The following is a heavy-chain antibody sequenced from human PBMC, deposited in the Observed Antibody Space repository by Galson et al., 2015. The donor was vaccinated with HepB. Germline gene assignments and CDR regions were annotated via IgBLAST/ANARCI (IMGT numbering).Heavy chain of an antibody. CDR1: GYSFTNYW. CDR3: ARHNSADYLDY. CDR2: IYPDDSDI. J-gene: IGHJ4*02. D-gene: IGHD4-23*01. V-gene: IGHV5-51*01. Sequence: QSGAEVKKSGESLKISCKGSGYSFTNYWIGWVRQMPGKGLEWMGIIYPDDSDIRYSPSFEGQVTISADKSISTAYLQWSSLKASVTAIYYCARHNSADYLDYWGQGTLVTVSS.